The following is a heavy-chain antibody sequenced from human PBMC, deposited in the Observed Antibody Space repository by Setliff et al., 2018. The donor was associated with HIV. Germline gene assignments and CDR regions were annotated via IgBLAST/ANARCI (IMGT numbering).Heavy chain of an antibody. Sequence: SETLSLTCTVSGGSISSGSNYWSWIRQPAGKGLEWIGRIYISGSANYNPSLKSRVTISLDRSKTQFSLKLSSVTAADTAVYYCARSPLYSGYERYYFDYWGQGTLVTVSS. CDR2: IYISGSA. J-gene: IGHJ4*02. D-gene: IGHD5-12*01. CDR1: GGSISSGSNY. V-gene: IGHV4-61*02. CDR3: ARSPLYSGYERYYFDY.